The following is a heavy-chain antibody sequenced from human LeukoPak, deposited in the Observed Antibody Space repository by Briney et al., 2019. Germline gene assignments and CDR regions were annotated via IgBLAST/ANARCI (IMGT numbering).Heavy chain of an antibody. CDR2: IYYSGST. CDR3: ARGDIVATIYFDY. CDR1: GGSISSGGYY. V-gene: IGHV4-31*03. D-gene: IGHD5-12*01. J-gene: IGHJ4*02. Sequence: KSSETLSLTCTVSGGSISSGGYYWSWIRQHPGKGLEWIGYIYYSGSTYYNPSLKSRVTISVDTSKNQFSLKLSSVTAADTAVYYCARGDIVATIYFDYWGQGTLVTVSS.